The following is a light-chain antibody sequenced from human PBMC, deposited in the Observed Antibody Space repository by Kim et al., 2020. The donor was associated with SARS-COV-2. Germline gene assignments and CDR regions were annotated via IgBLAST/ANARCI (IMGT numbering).Light chain of an antibody. CDR3: SSYAAISNFV. Sequence: QSVLTQPPSASGSPGQSVTISCTGTSSDVGGYNFVSWYQQHPGKAPKLMIYEVSNRLSGVPDRFSGSKSGNTASLTVSGLQAEDEADYYCSSYAAISNFVFGTGTKVTVL. CDR2: EVS. CDR1: SSDVGGYNF. V-gene: IGLV2-8*01. J-gene: IGLJ1*01.